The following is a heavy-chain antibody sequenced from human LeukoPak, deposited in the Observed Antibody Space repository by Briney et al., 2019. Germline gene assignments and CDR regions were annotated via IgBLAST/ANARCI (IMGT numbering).Heavy chain of an antibody. CDR3: AREKDIVVAPAATGHFDY. CDR2: IIPIFGTA. Sequence: SVKVSCKASGGTFSSYAISWVRQAPGQGLEWMGGIIPIFGTANYAQKFQGRVTITADESTSTAYMELSSLRSEDTAVYYCAREKDIVVAPAATGHFDYWGQGTLVTVSS. V-gene: IGHV1-69*13. CDR1: GGTFSSYA. J-gene: IGHJ4*02. D-gene: IGHD2-2*01.